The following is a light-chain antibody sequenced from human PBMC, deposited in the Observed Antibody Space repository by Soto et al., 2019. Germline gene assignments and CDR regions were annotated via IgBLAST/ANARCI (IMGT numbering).Light chain of an antibody. CDR3: QHYNSYGT. CDR1: QSISSY. J-gene: IGKJ1*01. V-gene: IGKV1-5*01. CDR2: HAS. Sequence: DVQMTQSPSSLSTSVGDRVTITCRASQSISSYLNWYQQKPGKAPKLLIYHASSLETGVPSRFSGSGSGTEFTLTISSLQPDDFATYYCQHYNSYGTFAQGTKVDIK.